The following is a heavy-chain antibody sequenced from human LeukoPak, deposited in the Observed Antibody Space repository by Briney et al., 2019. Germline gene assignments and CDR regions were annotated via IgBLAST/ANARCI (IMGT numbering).Heavy chain of an antibody. D-gene: IGHD3-3*01. CDR2: ISYDGSNK. V-gene: IGHV3-30-3*01. J-gene: IGHJ6*02. CDR1: GFTFSSYA. CDR3: VRATYYDFWSGYPIYYYYGMDV. Sequence: GRSLRLSCAASGFTFSSYAMHWVRQAPGKGLEWVAVISYDGSNKCYADSVKGRFTISRDNSKNTLYLQMNSLRAEDTAVYYCVRATYYDFWSGYPIYYYYGMDVWGQGTTVTVSS.